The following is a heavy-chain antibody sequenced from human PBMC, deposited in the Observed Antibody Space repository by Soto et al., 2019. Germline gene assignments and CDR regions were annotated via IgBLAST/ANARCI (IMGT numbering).Heavy chain of an antibody. CDR2: ISASGSNT. D-gene: IGHD3-3*01. CDR1: GFTFSSYA. CDR3: ADGGEWSFNFEY. Sequence: EVQLLGSGGGLVQSGGSLRLSCVASGFTFSSYAMSWVRQAPGKGLEWVSGISASGSNTYYADSVKGRFTISRDNSKNTLYLQMNNLRVEDKAVYYCADGGEWSFNFEYWGQGTLVTVFS. J-gene: IGHJ4*02. V-gene: IGHV3-23*01.